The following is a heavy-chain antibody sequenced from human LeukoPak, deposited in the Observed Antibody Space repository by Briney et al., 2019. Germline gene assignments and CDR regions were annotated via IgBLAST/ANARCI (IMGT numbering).Heavy chain of an antibody. CDR3: AKDKARFSGYDSPYFDY. V-gene: IGHV3-43D*03. J-gene: IGHJ4*02. CDR1: GFTFDDYA. D-gene: IGHD5-12*01. CDR2: ISWDGGST. Sequence: GGSLRLSCAASGFTFDDYAMHWVRQAPGKGLEWVSLISWDGGSTYYADSVKGRFTISRDNSKNSLYLQMNSLRAEDTALYYCAKDKARFSGYDSPYFDYWGQGTLVTVSS.